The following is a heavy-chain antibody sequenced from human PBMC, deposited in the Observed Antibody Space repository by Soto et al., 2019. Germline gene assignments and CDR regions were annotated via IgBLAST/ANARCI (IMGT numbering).Heavy chain of an antibody. J-gene: IGHJ4*02. CDR1: GGSFSGYY. D-gene: IGHD2-15*01. Sequence: SETLSLTCAVYGGSFSGYYWSWIRQPPGKGLEWIGEINHSGSTNYNPSLKSRVTISVDTSKNQFSLKLSSVTAADTAVFYCAGLVVVAATLPHNFDYWGQGTLVTVSS. CDR3: AGLVVVAATLPHNFDY. V-gene: IGHV4-34*01. CDR2: INHSGST.